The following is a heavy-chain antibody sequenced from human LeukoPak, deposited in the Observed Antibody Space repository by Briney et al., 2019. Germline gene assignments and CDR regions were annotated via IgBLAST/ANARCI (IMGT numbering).Heavy chain of an antibody. J-gene: IGHJ4*02. D-gene: IGHD3-9*01. V-gene: IGHV1-2*02. CDR3: AREYILTRYYGDY. Sequence: ASVKVSCKASGYTFTDYYMHWVRQAPGQGLEWMGWINPDSGGTNYAQRFQGRVTMTWDTSISTAYMELRRLSSDDTAVYYCAREYILTRYYGDYWGQGTLVTVSS. CDR1: GYTFTDYY. CDR2: INPDSGGT.